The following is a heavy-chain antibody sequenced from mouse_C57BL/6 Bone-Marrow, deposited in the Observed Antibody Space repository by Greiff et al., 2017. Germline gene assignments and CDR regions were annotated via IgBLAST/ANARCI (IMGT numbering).Heavy chain of an antibody. V-gene: IGHV1-69*01. D-gene: IGHD2-5*01. Sequence: QVQLQQPGAELVMPGASVKLSCKASGYTFTSYWMHWVKQRPGQGLEWIGEIDPSDSYTNYNQKFKGKSTLTVDKSSSTAYMQLSSLTSEDSAVYYCARSGSYYSNYGFAYWGQGTLVTVSA. CDR1: GYTFTSYW. CDR3: ARSGSYYSNYGFAY. J-gene: IGHJ3*01. CDR2: IDPSDSYT.